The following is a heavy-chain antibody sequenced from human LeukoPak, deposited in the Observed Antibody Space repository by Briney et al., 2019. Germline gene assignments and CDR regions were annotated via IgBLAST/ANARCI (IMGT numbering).Heavy chain of an antibody. V-gene: IGHV3-48*02. CDR1: GFTFSSYS. Sequence: GGSLRLSCAASGFTFSSYSMNWVRQAPGKGLEWVLYISSSSTIFYADFVKGRFTISRDNAKNSLYLQMNSLRDEDTAVYYCARGDDSNWFDPWGQGILVTVSS. D-gene: IGHD1-1*01. CDR2: ISSSSTI. CDR3: ARGDDSNWFDP. J-gene: IGHJ5*02.